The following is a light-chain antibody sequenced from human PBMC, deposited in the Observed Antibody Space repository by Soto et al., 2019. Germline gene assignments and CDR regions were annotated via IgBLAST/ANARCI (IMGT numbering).Light chain of an antibody. CDR3: QQYGTSPWT. CDR2: DAF. Sequence: EIVMTQSPTILSVSPGERATLSCRASQSVSSNLAWYQQKPGQAPRLLIYDAFNRATGVPGRFSGSGSGTDFTLTITTVEPDDSGLYFCQQYGTSPWTFGPGT. V-gene: IGKV3D-15*01. CDR1: QSVSSN. J-gene: IGKJ1*01.